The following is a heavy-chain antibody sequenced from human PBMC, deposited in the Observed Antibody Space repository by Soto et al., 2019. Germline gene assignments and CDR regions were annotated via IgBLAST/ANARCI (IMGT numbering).Heavy chain of an antibody. CDR3: ARDPDPVCSSTSCYYYYYMDV. CDR1: GFTFSSYW. V-gene: IGHV3-74*01. CDR2: INSDGSST. D-gene: IGHD2-2*01. Sequence: PGGSLRLSCAASGFTFSSYWMHWVRQAPGKGLVWVSRINSDGSSTSYADSVKGRFTISRDNAKNTLYLQMNSLRAEDTAVYYCARDPDPVCSSTSCYYYYYMDVWGKGTTVTVSS. J-gene: IGHJ6*03.